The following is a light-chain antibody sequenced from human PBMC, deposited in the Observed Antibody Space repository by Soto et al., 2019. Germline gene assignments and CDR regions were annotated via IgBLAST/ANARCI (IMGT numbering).Light chain of an antibody. J-gene: IGKJ1*01. CDR1: QSVSSSY. CDR2: GAS. Sequence: SVLTQSPGPLSLSTGERATLSCRASQSVSSSYLAWYQQKPGQAPRLLIYGASSRATGIPDRFSGSGSGTDFTLTISRLEPEDFAVYYSQQYGSSPWTFGQGTKV. V-gene: IGKV3-20*01. CDR3: QQYGSSPWT.